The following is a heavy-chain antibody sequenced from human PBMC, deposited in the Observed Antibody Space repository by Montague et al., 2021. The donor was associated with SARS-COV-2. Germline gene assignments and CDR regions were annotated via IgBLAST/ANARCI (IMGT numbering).Heavy chain of an antibody. CDR1: GGSISSYY. V-gene: IGHV4-4*07. D-gene: IGHD3-10*01. CDR3: ARDRGRYFDSGSYNWLDS. CDR2: IYTSGST. J-gene: IGHJ5*01. Sequence: SETLSLTCTVSGGSISSYYWSWIRQPAGKGLERIGRIYTSGSTNYNPSLKSRVTISVDTSKNQFSLNLKSATAADTAVYYCARDRGRYFDSGSYNWLDSWGQGTVVTVSS.